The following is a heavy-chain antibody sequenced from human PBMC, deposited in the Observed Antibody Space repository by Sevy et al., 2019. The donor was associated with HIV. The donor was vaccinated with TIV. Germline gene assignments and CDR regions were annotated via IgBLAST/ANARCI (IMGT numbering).Heavy chain of an antibody. V-gene: IGHV3-30-3*01. D-gene: IGHD5-18*01. CDR1: GFTFSSYA. CDR2: ISYDGSNK. Sequence: GGSLRLSCAASGFTFSSYAMHWVRQAPGKGLEWVAVISYDGSNKYYADSVKGRFTISRDNSKNTLYLQMNSLRAEDTAVYYCARDGGDTAMVRGFDYWAQGTLVTVSS. CDR3: ARDGGDTAMVRGFDY. J-gene: IGHJ4*02.